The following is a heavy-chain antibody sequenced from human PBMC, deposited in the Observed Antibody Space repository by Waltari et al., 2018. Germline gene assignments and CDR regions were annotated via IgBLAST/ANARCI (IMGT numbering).Heavy chain of an antibody. CDR3: ASQPSGRYYLYYFDY. Sequence: QLQLHESGPGLVKPSETLSLTCTVSGGSISSSNYSWGWIRQPPGKGLGWIGSIYYSGSAYYNPSLKSRVTISVDRSNNQFSLKVTSVTAADTAMYYCASQPSGRYYLYYFDYWGQGTLVTVSS. D-gene: IGHD1-26*01. CDR1: GGSISSSNYS. J-gene: IGHJ4*02. V-gene: IGHV4-39*01. CDR2: IYYSGSA.